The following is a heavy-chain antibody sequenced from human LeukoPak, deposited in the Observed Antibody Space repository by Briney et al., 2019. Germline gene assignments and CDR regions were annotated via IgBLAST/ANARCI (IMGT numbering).Heavy chain of an antibody. CDR1: GGTFSSYA. J-gene: IGHJ5*02. CDR3: ARGGDIVVVPAAKSWFDP. V-gene: IGHV1-69*05. Sequence: SVKVSCKASGGTFSSYAISWVRQAPGQGLEWMGGIIPIFGTANYAQRFQGRVTITTDESTSTAYMELSSLRSEDTAVYYCARGGDIVVVPAAKSWFDPWGQGTLVTVSS. CDR2: IIPIFGTA. D-gene: IGHD2-2*01.